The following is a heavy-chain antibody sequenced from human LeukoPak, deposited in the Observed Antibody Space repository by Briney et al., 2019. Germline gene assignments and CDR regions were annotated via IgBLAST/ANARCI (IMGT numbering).Heavy chain of an antibody. D-gene: IGHD3-16*01. Sequence: SETLSLTCAASGYSSSGGYFWGWIRQPPGKGLEWIGSISQSGNTYYNLSLKSRVTISVDTSKNQFSLKLSSVTAADTAFYYCARLNQFVYRFDPWGQGTLVTVSS. V-gene: IGHV4-38-2*01. J-gene: IGHJ5*02. CDR3: ARLNQFVYRFDP. CDR2: ISQSGNT. CDR1: GYSSSGGYF.